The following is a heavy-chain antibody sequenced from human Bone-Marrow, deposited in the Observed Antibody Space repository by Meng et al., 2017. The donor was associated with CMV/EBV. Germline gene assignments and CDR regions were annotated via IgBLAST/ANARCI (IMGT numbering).Heavy chain of an antibody. CDR1: GFTFSSYW. CDR2: IRYDGSNK. J-gene: IGHJ6*02. D-gene: IGHD3-9*01. V-gene: IGHV3-30*02. Sequence: GESLKISCAASGFTFSSYWMHWVRQAPGKGLEWVAFIRYDGSNKYYADSVKGRFTISRDNSKNTLYLQMNSLRAEDTAVYYCARVEKGGRYFDWLLQTPREYGMDVWGQGTTVTVSS. CDR3: ARVEKGGRYFDWLLQTPREYGMDV.